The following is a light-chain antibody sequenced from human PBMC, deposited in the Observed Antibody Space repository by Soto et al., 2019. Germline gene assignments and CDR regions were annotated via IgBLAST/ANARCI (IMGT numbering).Light chain of an antibody. CDR2: GAS. J-gene: IGKJ2*01. CDR3: QQYNNWPPYT. Sequence: EIVMTQSPATLSVSPGEGVTLFCRASQSIGTNLAWYQQKPGQAPRLLIYGASTRGTGVPARFSGSGSGTDFTLTISSLESEDFAVYSCQQYNNWPPYTFGLGTKLEIK. CDR1: QSIGTN. V-gene: IGKV3-15*01.